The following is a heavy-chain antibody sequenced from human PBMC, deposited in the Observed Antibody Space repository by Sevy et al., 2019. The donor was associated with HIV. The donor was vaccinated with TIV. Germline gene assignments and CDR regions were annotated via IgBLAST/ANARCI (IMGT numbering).Heavy chain of an antibody. D-gene: IGHD3-22*01. J-gene: IGHJ3*02. CDR2: IWNDRSNK. V-gene: IGHV3-33*01. Sequence: GGSLRLSCAASGFTFSSYGMHWVRQAPGKGLEWVAVIWNDRSNKHYADSVKGRFTISRDNSKNTLYLQMNSLRAEDTAVYYCASLPNNSYDSSGYSGNDAFDIWGQGTMVTVSS. CDR1: GFTFSSYG. CDR3: ASLPNNSYDSSGYSGNDAFDI.